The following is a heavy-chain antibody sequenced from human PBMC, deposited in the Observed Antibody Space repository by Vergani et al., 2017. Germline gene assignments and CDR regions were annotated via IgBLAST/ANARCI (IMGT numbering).Heavy chain of an antibody. CDR2: ISGSGGST. V-gene: IGHV3-23*01. CDR1: GFTFSSYA. Sequence: EVQLLESGGGLVQPGGSLRLSCAASGFTFSSYAMCWVRQAPGKGLEWVSAISGSGGSTYYADSVKGRFTISRDNAKNSLYLQMNSLRAEDTAVYYCAATPGSGGSPNWFDPWGQGTLVTVSS. D-gene: IGHD2-15*01. CDR3: AATPGSGGSPNWFDP. J-gene: IGHJ5*02.